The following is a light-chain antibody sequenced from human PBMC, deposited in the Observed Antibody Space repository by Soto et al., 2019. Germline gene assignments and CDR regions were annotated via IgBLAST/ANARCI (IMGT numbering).Light chain of an antibody. CDR3: LQDDSYPRT. V-gene: IGKV1-6*01. CDR2: AAS. CDR1: QGIRDD. Sequence: AIQMTQSPSSLSASVGDRVTITCRASQGIRDDLAWYQQRPGKAPTILIYAASSLQSGVPSRFSGSGSGTDFTLTISSLQPEDFGTYYCLQDDSYPRTFGQGTRVDIK. J-gene: IGKJ1*01.